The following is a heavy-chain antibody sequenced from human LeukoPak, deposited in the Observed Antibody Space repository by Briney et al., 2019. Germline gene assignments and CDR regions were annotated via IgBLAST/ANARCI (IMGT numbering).Heavy chain of an antibody. J-gene: IGHJ4*02. V-gene: IGHV3-48*01. CDR2: ISSSGTTI. CDR1: GFTFNRYS. CDR3: ARGNNVLMVTGCFDY. D-gene: IGHD2-21*02. Sequence: GGSLRLSCAASGFTFNRYSMHWVRQAPGKGLQWISYISSSGTTIYYADSVKGRFTISRDNSKNTLYLQMNSLRAEDTAVYYCARGNNVLMVTGCFDYWGQGTLVTVSS.